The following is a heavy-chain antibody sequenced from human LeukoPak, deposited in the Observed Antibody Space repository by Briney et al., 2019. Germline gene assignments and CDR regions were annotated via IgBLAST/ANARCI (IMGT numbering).Heavy chain of an antibody. CDR1: GYTFTGYY. D-gene: IGHD2-21*02. CDR2: INPNSGGT. Sequence: EASVKVSCKASGYTFTGYYMHWVRQAPGQGLEWMGWINPNSGGTNYAQKFQGRVTMTRDTSISTAYMELSRLRSDDTAVYYCARPEGVVTAYGMDVWGQGTTVTVSS. J-gene: IGHJ6*02. V-gene: IGHV1-2*02. CDR3: ARPEGVVTAYGMDV.